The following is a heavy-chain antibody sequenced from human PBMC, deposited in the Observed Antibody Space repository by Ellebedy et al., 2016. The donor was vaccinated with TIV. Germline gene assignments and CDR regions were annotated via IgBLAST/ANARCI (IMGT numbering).Heavy chain of an antibody. Sequence: GESLKISCAASGFTFSDYYMIWIRQAPGKGLEWVSYLSNSGSTIYYADSVKGRFTISRDNTKNSLSLQMNSLRVEETAVYYCARDARFIDQQHNWFDPWGQGTLVTVSS. CDR1: GFTFSDYY. J-gene: IGHJ5*02. D-gene: IGHD2-2*01. CDR3: ARDARFIDQQHNWFDP. CDR2: LSNSGSTI. V-gene: IGHV3-11*01.